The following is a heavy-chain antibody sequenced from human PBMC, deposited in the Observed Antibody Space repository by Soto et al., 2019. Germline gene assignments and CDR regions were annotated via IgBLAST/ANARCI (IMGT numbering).Heavy chain of an antibody. Sequence: QMHVVQSGPEVKKPGTSVKVSCKGSGFTFSRSAVQWVRQARGQGLEWIGWIVAASGKTDYSQIFQERVTITRDMSTSTAYMELSSLSSEDTAVYYWAATLDWGSYDFGGYPSWGQGTLVTVSS. CDR1: GFTFSRSA. V-gene: IGHV1-58*01. J-gene: IGHJ4*02. CDR3: AATLDWGSYDFGGYPS. D-gene: IGHD3-22*01. CDR2: IVAASGKT.